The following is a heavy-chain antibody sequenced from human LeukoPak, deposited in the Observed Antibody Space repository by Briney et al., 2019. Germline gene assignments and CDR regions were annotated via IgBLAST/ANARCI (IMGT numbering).Heavy chain of an antibody. CDR2: IHYSGTT. CDR1: GGSISSSSYY. D-gene: IGHD2-15*01. CDR3: ARAGCSGGSCYGSRGAFDI. Sequence: SETLSLTCTASGGSISSSSYYWVWIRQPPGKGLEWVGSIHYSGTTYYNPSLKSRVTISVDTSKNQFSLKLSSVTAADTAVYYCARAGCSGGSCYGSRGAFDIWGQGTMVTVSS. J-gene: IGHJ3*02. V-gene: IGHV4-39*07.